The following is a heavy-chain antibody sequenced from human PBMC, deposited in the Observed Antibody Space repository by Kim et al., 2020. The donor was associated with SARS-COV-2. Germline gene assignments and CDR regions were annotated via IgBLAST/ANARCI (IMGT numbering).Heavy chain of an antibody. CDR1: GYTLTELS. CDR2: FDPEDGET. CDR3: RAHSSSWGGYYGMDV. V-gene: IGHV1-24*01. D-gene: IGHD6-13*01. Sequence: ASVKVSCKVSGYTLTELSMHWVRQAPGKGLEWMGGFDPEDGETIYAQKFQGRVTMTKDTSTDTAYMELSSLRSEDTAVYYCRAHSSSWGGYYGMDVWGQGTTVTVSS. J-gene: IGHJ6*02.